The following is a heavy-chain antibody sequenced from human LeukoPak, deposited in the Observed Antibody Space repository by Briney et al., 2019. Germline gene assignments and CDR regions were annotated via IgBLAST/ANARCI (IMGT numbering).Heavy chain of an antibody. Sequence: GGTLRLSCAASGFTVITNDMTWVRQAPGKGLEWVSVLYTDGKTKYADSVQGRFTISRDNSKNTLHLEMNSLSPDDTAVYYCARGVGPLAANSLAYWGQGTLVTVSS. CDR2: LYTDGKT. D-gene: IGHD2-15*01. CDR1: GFTVITND. J-gene: IGHJ4*02. CDR3: ARGVGPLAANSLAY. V-gene: IGHV3-53*01.